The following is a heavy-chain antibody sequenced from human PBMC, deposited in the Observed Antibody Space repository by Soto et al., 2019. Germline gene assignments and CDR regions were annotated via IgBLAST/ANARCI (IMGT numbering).Heavy chain of an antibody. J-gene: IGHJ5*02. D-gene: IGHD6-13*01. V-gene: IGHV4-31*03. CDR3: ARGRPPGYSGSWYPYNWFDP. CDR1: GGSISSGGYY. Sequence: QVQLQESGPGLVKPSQTLSLTCTVSGGSISSGGYYWSWIRQHPGKGLEWIGYIYYSGSTYYNPYLKRRVTISVDTSKNQFSLKLSSVTAADTAVYYCARGRPPGYSGSWYPYNWFDPWGQGTLVTVSS. CDR2: IYYSGST.